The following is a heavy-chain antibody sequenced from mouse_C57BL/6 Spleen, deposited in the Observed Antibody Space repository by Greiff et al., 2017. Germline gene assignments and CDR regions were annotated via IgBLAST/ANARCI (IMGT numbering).Heavy chain of an antibody. J-gene: IGHJ4*01. Sequence: VQLQQPGAELVKPGASVKLSCKASGYTFTSYWMHWVKQRPGRGLEWIGRIDPNSGGTKYNEKFKSKATLTVDKPSSTAYMQLSSLTSEDSAVYYCARGTTVGVTPYYAMDDWGQGTSVTVSS. D-gene: IGHD1-1*01. CDR2: IDPNSGGT. V-gene: IGHV1-72*01. CDR3: ARGTTVGVTPYYAMDD. CDR1: GYTFTSYW.